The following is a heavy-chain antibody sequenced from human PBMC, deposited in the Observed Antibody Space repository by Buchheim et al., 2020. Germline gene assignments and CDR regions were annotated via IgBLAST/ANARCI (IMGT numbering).Heavy chain of an antibody. J-gene: IGHJ5*02. CDR2: ISYDGSNK. CDR3: AKMGDKGP. V-gene: IGHV3-30*18. D-gene: IGHD3-16*01. Sequence: QVQLVESGGGVVQPGRSLRLSCAASGFTFSSYGMHWVRQAPGKGLEWVAVISYDGSNKYYADSVKGRFTISRDNSKNTLYLQMNSLRAEDTAVYYCAKMGDKGPWGQGTL. CDR1: GFTFSSYG.